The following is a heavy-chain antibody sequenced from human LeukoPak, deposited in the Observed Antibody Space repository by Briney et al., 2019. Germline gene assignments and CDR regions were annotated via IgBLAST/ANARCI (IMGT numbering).Heavy chain of an antibody. V-gene: IGHV3-30-3*01. J-gene: IGHJ4*02. Sequence: PGRSLRLSCAASGFTFSSYAMHWVRQAPGKGLEWVAVISYDGSNKYYADSVKGRFTISRDNSKNTLYLQMNSLRAEDTAVYYCARDLYSSGWYQTPDYWGQGTLVTVSS. CDR3: ARDLYSSGWYQTPDY. D-gene: IGHD6-19*01. CDR1: GFTFSSYA. CDR2: ISYDGSNK.